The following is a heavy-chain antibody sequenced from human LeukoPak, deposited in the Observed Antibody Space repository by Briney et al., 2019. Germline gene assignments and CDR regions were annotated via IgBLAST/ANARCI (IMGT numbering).Heavy chain of an antibody. CDR1: GGSVTSASHY. J-gene: IGHJ4*02. Sequence: SETLSLTCTVSGGSVTSASHYWAWIRQPPGKGLEWIGSIHYSGSAYYSPSLKSRLTISGDTSRSQFSLKLTFVTAADTAVYYCTRHHDYGDKIDYWGQGTLVTVSS. CDR3: TRHHDYGDKIDY. CDR2: IHYSGSA. V-gene: IGHV4-39*01. D-gene: IGHD4-23*01.